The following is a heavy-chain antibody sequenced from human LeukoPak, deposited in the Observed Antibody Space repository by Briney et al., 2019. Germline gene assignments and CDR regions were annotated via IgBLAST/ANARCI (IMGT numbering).Heavy chain of an antibody. CDR2: ISSSGGTI. D-gene: IGHD2-21*01. J-gene: IGHJ4*02. Sequence: GGSLRLSCAASGFTFSTYEMNWVRQAPGKGLEWVSYISSSGGTIHYSDSVKGRFTISRDNAKNSLYLQMNSLRAEDTAVYYCVREVRREGDQSDYWGQGTLVTVSS. CDR3: VREVRREGDQSDY. V-gene: IGHV3-48*03. CDR1: GFTFSTYE.